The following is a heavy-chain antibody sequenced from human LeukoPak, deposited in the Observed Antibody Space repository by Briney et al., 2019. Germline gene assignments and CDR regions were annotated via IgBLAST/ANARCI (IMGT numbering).Heavy chain of an antibody. V-gene: IGHV4-59*01. CDR3: ARAGFPTDY. J-gene: IGHJ4*02. CDR2: IYYSGST. Sequence: SETLSLTCTVSGASISSYYWSWIRQPPGKGLEWIGYIYYSGSTNYNPSLKSRVTISVDTSKNQFSLKLSSVTAADTAVYYCARAGFPTDYWGQGTLVTVSS. CDR1: GASISSYY.